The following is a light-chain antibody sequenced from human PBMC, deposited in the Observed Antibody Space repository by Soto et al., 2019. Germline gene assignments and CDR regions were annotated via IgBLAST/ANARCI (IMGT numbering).Light chain of an antibody. Sequence: ETVLTQSPATLSLSRVERATLSCRASQSVSSYLAWYQQKSGQAPRLLIYDASNRATGIPARFSGSGSGTDFTLTISSLETEDFAVYYCQQSSNWITFGQGTRLEIK. CDR2: DAS. J-gene: IGKJ5*01. V-gene: IGKV3-11*01. CDR1: QSVSSY. CDR3: QQSSNWIT.